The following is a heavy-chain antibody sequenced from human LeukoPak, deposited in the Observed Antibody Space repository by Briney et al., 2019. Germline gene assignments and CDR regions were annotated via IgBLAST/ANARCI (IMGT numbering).Heavy chain of an antibody. CDR3: ARERAAIRYFERGGPDY. D-gene: IGHD3-9*01. J-gene: IGHJ4*02. CDR2: INPSGGST. Sequence: ASVKVSCKASGYTFTSYYMHWVRQAPGQGLEWMGIINPSGGSTSYAQKFQGRVTMTRDTSTSTVYMELSSLRSEDTAVYYCARERAAIRYFERGGPDYWGQGTLVAVSS. CDR1: GYTFTSYY. V-gene: IGHV1-46*01.